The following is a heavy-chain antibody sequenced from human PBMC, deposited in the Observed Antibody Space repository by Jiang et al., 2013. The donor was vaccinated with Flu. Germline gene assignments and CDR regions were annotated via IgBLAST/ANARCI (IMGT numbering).Heavy chain of an antibody. V-gene: IGHV1-18*01. CDR3: ARAPYSSGWYGEFDY. D-gene: IGHD6-19*01. J-gene: IGHJ4*02. CDR2: ISAYNGNT. CDR1: GYTFTSYG. Sequence: KKPGASVKVSCKASGYTFTSYGISWVRQAPGQGLEWMGWISAYNGNTNYAQKLQGRVTMTTDTSTSTAYMELRSLRSDDTAVYYCARAPYSSGWYGEFDYWGQGTLVTVSS.